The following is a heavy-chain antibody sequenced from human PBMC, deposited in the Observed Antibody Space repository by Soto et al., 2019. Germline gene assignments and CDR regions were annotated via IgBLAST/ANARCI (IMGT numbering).Heavy chain of an antibody. V-gene: IGHV4-4*02. J-gene: IGHJ3*02. CDR2: IYHSGST. CDR1: GGSISSSNW. Sequence: SETLSLTCAVSGGSISSSNWWSWVRQPPGKGLEWIGEIYHSGSTNYNPSLKSRVTISVDKSKNQFSLKLSSVTAADTAVYYCARTSPAVQLERRRIWMDAFDIWGQGTMVTVSS. D-gene: IGHD1-1*01. CDR3: ARTSPAVQLERRRIWMDAFDI.